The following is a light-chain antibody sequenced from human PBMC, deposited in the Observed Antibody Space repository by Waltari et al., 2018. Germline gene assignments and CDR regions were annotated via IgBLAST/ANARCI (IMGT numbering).Light chain of an antibody. CDR1: ALATEN. CDR2: KDN. Sequence: SNELTQPPSVSVSPGQTARIPCSGDALATENVYWYQQKPGQAPLLVKYKDNERPAGIPERFTGSSSGTTVTLIINGVQAEDEADYYCQSTDTTGTYLVFGGGTKLTVL. V-gene: IGLV3-25*03. CDR3: QSTDTTGTYLV. J-gene: IGLJ2*01.